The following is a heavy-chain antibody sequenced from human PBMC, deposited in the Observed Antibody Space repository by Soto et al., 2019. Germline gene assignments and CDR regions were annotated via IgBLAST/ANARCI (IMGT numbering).Heavy chain of an antibody. J-gene: IGHJ6*02. Sequence: SDTLSLTCNVSGASLTKSYWSWIRQPPGQGLEWIGNVFYSGATRYNPSLKIRVSMSVDTSKSHFSLRLTFVTAADTAVYYCARERLGKDYYYGMDVWGQGTTVTV. CDR2: VFYSGAT. CDR1: GASLTKSY. V-gene: IGHV4-59*01. CDR3: ARERLGKDYYYGMDV.